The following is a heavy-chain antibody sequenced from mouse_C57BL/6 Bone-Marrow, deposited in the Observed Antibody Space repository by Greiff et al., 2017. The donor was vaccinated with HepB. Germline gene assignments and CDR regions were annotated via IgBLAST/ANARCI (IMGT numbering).Heavy chain of an antibody. V-gene: IGHV3-6*01. D-gene: IGHD1-1*01. CDR2: ISYDGSN. Sequence: EVKLVESGPGLVKPSQSLSLTCSVTGYSITSGYYWNWIRQFPGNKLEWMGYISYDGSNNYNPSLKNRISITRDTSKNQFFLKLNSVTTEDTATYYCARDRGFTTVVPYYFDDWGQGTTLTVSS. CDR1: GYSITSGYY. CDR3: ARDRGFTTVVPYYFDD. J-gene: IGHJ2*01.